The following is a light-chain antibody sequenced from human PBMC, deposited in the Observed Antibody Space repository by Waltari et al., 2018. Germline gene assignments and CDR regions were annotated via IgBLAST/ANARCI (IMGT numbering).Light chain of an antibody. V-gene: IGLV1-40*01. CDR2: GVN. CDR1: GSNIGAGSA. J-gene: IGLJ2*01. CDR3: QSYDPSLSVV. Sequence: QSVLTQPPSVSGAPGQRVSIPCTGSGSNIGAGSAVHWYQQLPGKAPKLLIYGVNTRPLGVPDRFSGSLSGTSAYLAIAGLQADDEADYYCQSYDPSLSVVFGGGTRLTVL.